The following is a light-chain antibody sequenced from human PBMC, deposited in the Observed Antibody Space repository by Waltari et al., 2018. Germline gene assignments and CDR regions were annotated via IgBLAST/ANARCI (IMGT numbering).Light chain of an antibody. Sequence: QSALTQPASVSGSPGQSITISCTGPSSDVGGYNYVSWDQQHPGKAPKLMIYEVSTRPSGVSNRFSGSKSGNTASLTISGLQAEDEADYYCSSYTSSSTSVVFGGGTKLTVL. CDR3: SSYTSSSTSVV. V-gene: IGLV2-14*01. J-gene: IGLJ2*01. CDR1: SSDVGGYNY. CDR2: EVS.